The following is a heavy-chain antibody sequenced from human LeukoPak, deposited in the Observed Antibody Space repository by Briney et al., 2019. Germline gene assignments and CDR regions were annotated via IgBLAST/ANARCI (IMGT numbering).Heavy chain of an antibody. CDR3: ARDYSSGYYYSDY. CDR2: IYSGGST. V-gene: IGHV3-53*01. D-gene: IGHD3-22*01. J-gene: IGHJ4*02. CDR1: GFTVSSNY. Sequence: QPGGSLRLSCAASGFTVSSNYMSWVRQAPGKGLEWVSVIYSGGSTYYADSVKGRFTISRDNSKNTLYLQMNSLRAEDTAVYYCARDYSSGYYYSDYWGQGTLVTVSS.